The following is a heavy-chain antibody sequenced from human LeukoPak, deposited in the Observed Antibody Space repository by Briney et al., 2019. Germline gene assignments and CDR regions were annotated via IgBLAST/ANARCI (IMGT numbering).Heavy chain of an antibody. CDR2: ISSTSIYR. V-gene: IGHV3-21*01. CDR3: ARDRARSYYNSSGYSPYYFDY. J-gene: IGHJ4*02. CDR1: GFTFSRYS. Sequence: PGGSLRLSCSASGFTFSRYSMNWVRQAPGKGLEWVSSISSTSIYRYYADSVKGRFTISRDNAKNSLYLQMNSLRAEDTAVYYCARDRARSYYNSSGYSPYYFDYWGQGTLVTVSS. D-gene: IGHD3-22*01.